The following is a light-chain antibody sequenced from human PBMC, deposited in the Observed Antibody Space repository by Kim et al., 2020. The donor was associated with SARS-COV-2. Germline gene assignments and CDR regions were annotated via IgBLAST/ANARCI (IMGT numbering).Light chain of an antibody. J-gene: IGLJ2*01. CDR3: AAWDDSLNGVV. CDR2: SNN. Sequence: GQRCTISCSGSSTNIGSNTVNWYQQLPETAPKLLIYSNNQRPSGVPDRFSGSKSGTSASLAISGFQSEDEADYYCAAWDDSLNGVVFGGGTQLTVL. CDR1: STNIGSNT. V-gene: IGLV1-44*01.